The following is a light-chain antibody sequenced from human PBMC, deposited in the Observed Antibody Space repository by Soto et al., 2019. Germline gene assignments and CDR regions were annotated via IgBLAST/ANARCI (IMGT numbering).Light chain of an antibody. CDR2: GAS. CDR3: QQYGSSLGVT. V-gene: IGKV3-20*01. J-gene: IGKJ4*01. Sequence: EIVLTQSPGTLSLSPGEIATLSCSASQSVSSSYLAWYQQKPGQAPRLLIYGASSRATGIPDRFSGSGSGTDFTLTISRLEPEDFAVYYCQQYGSSLGVTFGGGTKVDIK. CDR1: QSVSSSY.